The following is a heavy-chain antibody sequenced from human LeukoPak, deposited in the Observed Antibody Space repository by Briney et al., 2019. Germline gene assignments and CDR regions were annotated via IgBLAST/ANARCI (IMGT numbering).Heavy chain of an antibody. CDR1: GFTFSSYA. CDR3: ARAGSRANNWFDP. CDR2: ISYDGSNK. Sequence: GGSLRLSCAASGFTFSSYAMHWVRQAPGKGLEWVAVISYDGSNKYYADSVKGRLTISRDNSKNTLYLQMNSLRAEDTAVYYCARAGSRANNWFDPWGQGTLVTVSS. V-gene: IGHV3-30-3*01. J-gene: IGHJ5*02.